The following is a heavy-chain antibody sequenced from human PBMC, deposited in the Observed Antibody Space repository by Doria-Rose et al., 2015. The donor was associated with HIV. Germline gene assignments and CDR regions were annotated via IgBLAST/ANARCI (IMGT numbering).Heavy chain of an antibody. Sequence: GLLKPSEPLSRPCSVSGASVSSRGYYWNWIRQVPGKGLESLGYTYYTGTSDYSPSLKSRLNMAVDTSKNQFSLKLSFVTVADTAVYYCARMGSYRELDYWGQGARGIGSA. D-gene: IGHD3-3*01. CDR2: TYYTGTS. CDR1: GASVSSRGYY. V-gene: IGHV4-31*03. J-gene: IGHJ4*02. CDR3: ARMGSYRELDY.